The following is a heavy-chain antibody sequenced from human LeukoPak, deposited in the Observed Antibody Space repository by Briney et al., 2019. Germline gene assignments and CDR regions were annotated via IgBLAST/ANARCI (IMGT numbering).Heavy chain of an antibody. D-gene: IGHD7-27*01. J-gene: IGHJ4*02. Sequence: GSLRLSCAASGFTFDTYWMTWVRQAPGKGLEWVASIKQDGSEKYYVDSVKGRFTISRDNAKSSLYLQMNSLRAEDTALYHCARHSPLWGYWGQGTLVTVSS. CDR2: IKQDGSEK. CDR1: GFTFDTYW. V-gene: IGHV3-7*04. CDR3: ARHSPLWGY.